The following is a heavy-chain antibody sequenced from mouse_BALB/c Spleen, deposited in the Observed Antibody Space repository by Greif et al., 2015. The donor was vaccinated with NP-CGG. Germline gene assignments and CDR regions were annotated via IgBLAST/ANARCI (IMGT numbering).Heavy chain of an antibody. J-gene: IGHJ3*01. CDR2: INPSTGYT. Sequence: VQLQQSGAELAKPGASVKMSCKASGYAFTSYWMHWVKQRPGQGLEWIGYINPSTGYTEYNQKFKDKATLTADKSSSTAYMQLSSLTSEDSAVYYCARSGRYDVAAWFAYWGQGTLVTVSA. V-gene: IGHV1-7*01. CDR3: ARSGRYDVAAWFAY. CDR1: GYAFTSYW. D-gene: IGHD2-14*01.